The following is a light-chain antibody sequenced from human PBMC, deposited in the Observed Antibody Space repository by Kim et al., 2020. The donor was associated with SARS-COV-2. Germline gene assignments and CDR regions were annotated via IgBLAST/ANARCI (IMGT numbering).Light chain of an antibody. V-gene: IGLV2-23*02. Sequence: QSALTQPASVSGSPGQSITITCTGTSSDVGTYNLVSWYQHHPGKAPKLMIYEVSKRPSGVSNRFSGSKSGNTASLTISGLQAEDEADYYCCSYVRSSTFEGYVFGTGTKVTVL. CDR3: CSYVRSSTFEGYV. J-gene: IGLJ1*01. CDR2: EVS. CDR1: SSDVGTYNL.